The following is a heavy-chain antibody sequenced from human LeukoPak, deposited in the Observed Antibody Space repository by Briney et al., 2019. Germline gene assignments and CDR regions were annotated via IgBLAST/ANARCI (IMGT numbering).Heavy chain of an antibody. J-gene: IGHJ5*02. CDR3: ARESYCGGDCYSGWSDP. V-gene: IGHV3-7*01. CDR1: GFTVNSNY. CDR2: IKQDGSEK. D-gene: IGHD2-21*02. Sequence: GGSLRLSCAASGFTVNSNYMSWVRQAPGKGLEWVANIKQDGSEKYYVDSVKGRFTISRDNAKNSLYLQMNSLRAEDTAVYYCARESYCGGDCYSGWSDPWGQGTLVTVSS.